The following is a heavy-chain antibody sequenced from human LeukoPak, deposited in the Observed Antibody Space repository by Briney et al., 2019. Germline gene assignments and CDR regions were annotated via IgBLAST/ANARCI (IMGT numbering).Heavy chain of an antibody. CDR2: INHSGST. CDR3: ARGPRQYYYDSSGYWGFDY. V-gene: IGHV4-34*01. J-gene: IGHJ4*02. Sequence: PSETLSLTCAVYGGSFSGYYWSWIRQPPGKGLEWIGEINHSGSTNYNPSLKSRVTISVDTSKNQFSLKLSSVTAADTAVYYCARGPRQYYYDSSGYWGFDYWGQGTLVTVSS. D-gene: IGHD3-22*01. CDR1: GGSFSGYY.